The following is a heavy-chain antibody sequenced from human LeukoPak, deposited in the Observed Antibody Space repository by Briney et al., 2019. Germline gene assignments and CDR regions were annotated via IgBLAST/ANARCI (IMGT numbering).Heavy chain of an antibody. CDR1: GDTVSSNSAA. Sequence: SQTLSLTCAISGDTVSSNSAAWNWIRQSPSRGLEWLGSTYYRSKWYNDYAASVKSRISINPDTSKNHFSLQLNSVTPEDTAVYYCARKYSSTWYDALDIWGQGTMVTVSS. J-gene: IGHJ3*02. D-gene: IGHD6-13*01. V-gene: IGHV6-1*01. CDR2: TYYRSKWYN. CDR3: ARKYSSTWYDALDI.